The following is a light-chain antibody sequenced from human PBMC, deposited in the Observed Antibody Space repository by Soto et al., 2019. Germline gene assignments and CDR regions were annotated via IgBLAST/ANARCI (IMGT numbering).Light chain of an antibody. CDR2: GAS. CDR1: QSVSSSY. V-gene: IGKV3-20*01. J-gene: IGKJ1*01. Sequence: ALTPAPGTLSLSPGDRAILPGGASQSVSSSYLAWYQQKPGQAPRLLIYGASSRATGIPDRFSGSGSGTDFTLTISRLEPEDFAVYYCQQYAASRTFGQGTKVDIK. CDR3: QQYAASRT.